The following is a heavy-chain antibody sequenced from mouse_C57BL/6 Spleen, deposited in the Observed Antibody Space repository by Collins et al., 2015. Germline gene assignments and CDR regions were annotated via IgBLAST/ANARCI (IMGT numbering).Heavy chain of an antibody. J-gene: IGHJ3*01. D-gene: IGHD2-3*01. V-gene: IGHV1-63*01. CDR3: ARWIDGYGFAY. Sequence: KFKGKATLTADKSSSTAYMQFSSLTSEDSAIYYCARWIDGYGFAYWGQGTLVTVSA.